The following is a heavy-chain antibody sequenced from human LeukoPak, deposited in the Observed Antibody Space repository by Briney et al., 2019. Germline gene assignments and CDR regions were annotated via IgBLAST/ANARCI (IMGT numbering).Heavy chain of an antibody. D-gene: IGHD3-9*01. CDR3: ARDYDILTGYYTNGY. J-gene: IGHJ4*02. CDR1: GYTFTGYY. V-gene: IGHV1-2*02. Sequence: ASVKVSCKASGYTFTGYYMHWVRQAPGQGLEWMGWINPNSGGTNYAQKFQGRVTMTRDTSISTAYMELSRLRSDDTAVYYCARDYDILTGYYTNGYWGQGTLVTVSS. CDR2: INPNSGGT.